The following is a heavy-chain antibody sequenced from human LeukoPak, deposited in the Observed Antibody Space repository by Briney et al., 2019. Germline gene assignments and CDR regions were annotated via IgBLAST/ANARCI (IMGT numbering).Heavy chain of an antibody. CDR3: AKDEEDSGYDLIDY. V-gene: IGHV3-30*04. Sequence: PGGSLRLSCAASGFTFSSYAMHWVRQAPGKGLEWVAVISYDGSNKYYADSVKGRFTISRDNSKNTLYLQMNSLRAEDTAVYYCAKDEEDSGYDLIDYWGQGTLVTVSS. D-gene: IGHD5-12*01. CDR1: GFTFSSYA. CDR2: ISYDGSNK. J-gene: IGHJ4*02.